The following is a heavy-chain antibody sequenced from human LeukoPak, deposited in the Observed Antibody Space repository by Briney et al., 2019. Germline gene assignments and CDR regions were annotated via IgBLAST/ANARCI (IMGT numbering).Heavy chain of an antibody. CDR3: SRDPTYYYDTSAYPTHYFDY. CDR1: GFTFTGYY. V-gene: IGHV1-2*02. CDR2: INPNSEAT. D-gene: IGHD3-22*01. Sequence: ASVKVSCKTSGFTFTGYYMHWVRQAPGQGLEWMGWINPNSEATNYAQKFRGRVTMTRDTSISTVYMELSRLKSDDTAVYYCSRDPTYYYDTSAYPTHYFDYWGQGTLVTVSS. J-gene: IGHJ4*02.